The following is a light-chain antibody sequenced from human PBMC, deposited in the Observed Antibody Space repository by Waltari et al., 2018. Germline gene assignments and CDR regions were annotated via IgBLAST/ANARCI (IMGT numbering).Light chain of an antibody. CDR1: QSVISDY. Sequence: ENVLTQSPGTLSLSPGERATLSCRASQSVISDYLAWYQQKPGQAPRLLIFGASTRATGVPEGFSGGGSGTPFPLTISRLEPEDFALYYCQQYGSSTGLTFDGGTKVQIK. J-gene: IGKJ4*01. V-gene: IGKV3-20*01. CDR2: GAS. CDR3: QQYGSSTGLT.